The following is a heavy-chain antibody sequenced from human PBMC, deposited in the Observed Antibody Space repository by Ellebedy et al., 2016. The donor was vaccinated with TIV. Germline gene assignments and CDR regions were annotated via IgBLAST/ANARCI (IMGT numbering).Heavy chain of an antibody. Sequence: GESLKISCAASGFTFSSYAMSWVRQAPGKGLEWVSAISGSGGSTYYADSVKGRFTISRDNSKNTLYLQMNSLRAEDTAVYYCAREGGEIDYWGQGTLVTVSS. J-gene: IGHJ4*02. V-gene: IGHV3-23*01. CDR2: ISGSGGST. CDR3: AREGGEIDY. D-gene: IGHD2-21*01. CDR1: GFTFSSYA.